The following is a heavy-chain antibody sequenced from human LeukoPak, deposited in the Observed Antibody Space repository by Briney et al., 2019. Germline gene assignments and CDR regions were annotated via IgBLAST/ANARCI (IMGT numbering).Heavy chain of an antibody. CDR3: ARGGSGSFDF. J-gene: IGHJ4*02. CDR1: GFTFSNYW. CDR2: INGDGSTI. Sequence: GGSLRLSCAASGFTFSNYWMHWVRQAPGKGLVWVSRINGDGSTINYADSVKGRFTISRDNAKSTLYLQVNSLRAEDTAVYYFARGGSGSFDFWGQGTLVTVAS. V-gene: IGHV3-74*01. D-gene: IGHD3-22*01.